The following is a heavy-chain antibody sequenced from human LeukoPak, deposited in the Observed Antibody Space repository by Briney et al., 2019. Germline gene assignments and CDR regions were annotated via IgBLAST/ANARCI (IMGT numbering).Heavy chain of an antibody. CDR2: IYHSGST. CDR1: GGSISSSNW. Sequence: TSETLSLTCAVSGGSISSSNWWSWVRQPPGKGLEWIGEIYHSGSTNYNPSLKSRVTISVDKSKNQFSLKLSSVTAADTAVYYCARATLYSSGWYPLDYWGQGTLVTVSS. CDR3: ARATLYSSGWYPLDY. V-gene: IGHV4-4*02. D-gene: IGHD6-19*01. J-gene: IGHJ4*02.